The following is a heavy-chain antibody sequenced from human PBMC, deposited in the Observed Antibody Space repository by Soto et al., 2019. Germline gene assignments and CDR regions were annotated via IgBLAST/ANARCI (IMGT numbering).Heavy chain of an antibody. CDR1: GYSFTSHY. D-gene: IGHD3-16*01. Sequence: ASVTVSCKAIGYSFTSHYMHWVRQAPGQGLEWMGTIYPGGVNTGYAQKFKGRVTMTKDTSTSTVYMELNSLTSEDTAVYYCARDQSWHTRVGGFDPGGRETRVT. V-gene: IGHV1-46*01. J-gene: IGHJ5*02. CDR2: IYPGGVNT. CDR3: ARDQSWHTRVGGFDP.